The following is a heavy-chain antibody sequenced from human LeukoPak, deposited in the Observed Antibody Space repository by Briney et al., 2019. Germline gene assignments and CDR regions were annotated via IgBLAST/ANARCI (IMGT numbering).Heavy chain of an antibody. CDR1: GFTFSSYG. CDR2: IWYDGSNK. CDR3: ARGYCSSTSCYTDLIQPSLYYYGMDV. Sequence: GGSLRLSCAASGFTFSSYGMHWVRQAPGKGLEWVAVIWYDGSNKYYADSVKGRFTISRDNSKNTLYLQMNSLRSEDTAVYYCARGYCSSTSCYTDLIQPSLYYYGMDVWGQGTTVTVSS. J-gene: IGHJ6*02. D-gene: IGHD2-2*02. V-gene: IGHV3-33*01.